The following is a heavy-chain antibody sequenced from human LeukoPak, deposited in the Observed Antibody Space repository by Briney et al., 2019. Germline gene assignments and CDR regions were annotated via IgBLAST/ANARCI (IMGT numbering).Heavy chain of an antibody. Sequence: GGSLRLPCAATGFTFSIYWMSWVRQAPGKALEWVANIKQDGSAKYYVDSVKGRFTISRDNAKNSLYLQMNSLRAEDTGVYYWAREGVVGATANHYDYWGQGSLVTVSS. D-gene: IGHD1-26*01. J-gene: IGHJ4*02. CDR1: GFTFSIYW. V-gene: IGHV3-7*01. CDR3: AREGVVGATANHYDY. CDR2: IKQDGSAK.